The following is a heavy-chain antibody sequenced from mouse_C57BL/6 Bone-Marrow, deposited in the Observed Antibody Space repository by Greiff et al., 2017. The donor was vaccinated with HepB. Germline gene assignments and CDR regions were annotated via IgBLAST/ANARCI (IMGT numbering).Heavy chain of an antibody. CDR2: IWWDDDK. CDR1: GFSLSTFGMG. J-gene: IGHJ4*01. V-gene: IGHV8-8*01. Sequence: QVTLKVSGPGILQPSQTLSLTCSFSGFSLSTFGMGVGWLRQPSGKGLEWLAHIWWDDDKYYNPALKSRLTISKDTSKNQVFLKIANVDTADTATYYCARPHYYGSSYVPYYYAMDYWGQGTSVTVSS. D-gene: IGHD1-1*01. CDR3: ARPHYYGSSYVPYYYAMDY.